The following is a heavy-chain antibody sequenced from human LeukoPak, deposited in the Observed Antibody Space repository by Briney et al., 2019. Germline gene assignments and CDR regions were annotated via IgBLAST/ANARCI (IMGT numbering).Heavy chain of an antibody. V-gene: IGHV4-39*02. CDR1: GGSINSSSDY. Sequence: SETLSLTCTVSGGSINSSSDYWGWIRQPPGKGLEWIGSIYYSGSTYYNPSLKSRVTISVDTSKNQFSLKLRSVTAEDTAVYYCAREKPFQYDILTGYRHPHYYMDVWGKGTTVTVSS. D-gene: IGHD3-9*01. CDR3: AREKPFQYDILTGYRHPHYYMDV. J-gene: IGHJ6*03. CDR2: IYYSGST.